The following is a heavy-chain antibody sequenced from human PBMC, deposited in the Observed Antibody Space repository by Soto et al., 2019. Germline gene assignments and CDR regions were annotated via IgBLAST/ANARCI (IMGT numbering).Heavy chain of an antibody. CDR1: GGSISSSNW. CDR3: AGNNWNDENFDY. D-gene: IGHD1-20*01. J-gene: IGHJ4*02. V-gene: IGHV4-4*02. Sequence: PSETLSLTCAVSGGSISSSNWWSWVRQPPGKGLEWIGEIYHSGSTNYNPSLKSRVTISVDKSKNQCSLRLSSVTAADTAVYYCAGNNWNDENFDYWGQGTLVTVSS. CDR2: IYHSGST.